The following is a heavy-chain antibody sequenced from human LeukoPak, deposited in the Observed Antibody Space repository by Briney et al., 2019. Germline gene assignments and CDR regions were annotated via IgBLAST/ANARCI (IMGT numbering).Heavy chain of an antibody. CDR3: AKDQGFYDSSGYYRVYFDY. V-gene: IGHV3-7*03. CDR1: GFTFSSYW. D-gene: IGHD3-22*01. CDR2: IKQDGSEK. Sequence: PGGSLRLSCAASGFTFSSYWMSWVRQAPGKGLEWVANIKQDGSEKYYVDSVKGRFTISRDNAKNSLYLQMNSLRAEDTAVYYCAKDQGFYDSSGYYRVYFDYWGQGTLVTVSS. J-gene: IGHJ4*02.